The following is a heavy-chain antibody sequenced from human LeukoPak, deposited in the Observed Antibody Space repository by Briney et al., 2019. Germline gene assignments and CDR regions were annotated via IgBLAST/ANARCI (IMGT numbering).Heavy chain of an antibody. J-gene: IGHJ4*02. CDR2: VQYDGSNK. Sequence: GGSLRLSCAASGFTFSNQGMHWVRQAPGKGLEWVAFVQYDGSNKYYADSVQGRFTISKDNSKNTLYLQMSSLTAEDTAVYYCAKDADNWNSYFAYWGQGTLVTVSS. V-gene: IGHV3-30*02. CDR1: GFTFSNQG. D-gene: IGHD1-7*01. CDR3: AKDADNWNSYFAY.